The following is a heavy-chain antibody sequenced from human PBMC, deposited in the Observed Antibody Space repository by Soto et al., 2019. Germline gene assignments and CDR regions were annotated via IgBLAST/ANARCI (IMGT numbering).Heavy chain of an antibody. CDR3: ARDGGSSWTFDY. CDR1: GFTFSSSA. J-gene: IGHJ4*02. D-gene: IGHD6-13*01. CDR2: ISYDGSNK. V-gene: IGHV3-30-3*01. Sequence: QVQLVESGGGVVQPGRSLRLSCAASGFTFSSSAMHWVRQAPGKGLEWVAIISYDGSNKYYADSVKGRFTISRDNSKNTLYLQVSSLRPEDTAVYYCARDGGSSWTFDYWSQGTLVTVSS.